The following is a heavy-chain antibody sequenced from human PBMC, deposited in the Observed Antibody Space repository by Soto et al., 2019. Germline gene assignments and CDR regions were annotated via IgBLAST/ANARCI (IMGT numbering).Heavy chain of an antibody. D-gene: IGHD3-22*01. J-gene: IGHJ4*02. V-gene: IGHV3-30*18. CDR3: AKDGLRWGYYRRGYFDD. CDR1: GFTFSSYG. CDR2: ISYDGSNK. Sequence: QVQLVESGGGVVQPGRSLRLSCAASGFTFSSYGMHWVRQAPGKGLEWVAVISYDGSNKYYADSVKGRFNISRDNSKNTLYLQRNSLGAEDTAVYYCAKDGLRWGYYRRGYFDDWGQGTLVTVSS.